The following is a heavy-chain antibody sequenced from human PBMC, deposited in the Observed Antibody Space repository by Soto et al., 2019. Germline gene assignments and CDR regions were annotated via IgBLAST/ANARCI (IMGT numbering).Heavy chain of an antibody. Sequence: ASETLSLTCTVSGASISCYYWSWIRQPAGKGLEWIGRIYSSGSTNYSPSLKGRITMSVDTSKNQFSLKLSSVSAADTAVYYCARSSGYVPGGYWGQGILVTVSS. CDR3: ARSSGYVPGGY. D-gene: IGHD5-12*01. CDR2: IYSSGST. CDR1: GASISCYY. V-gene: IGHV4-4*07. J-gene: IGHJ4*02.